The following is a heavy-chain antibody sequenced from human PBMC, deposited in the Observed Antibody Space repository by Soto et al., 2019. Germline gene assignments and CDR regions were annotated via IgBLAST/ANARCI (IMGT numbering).Heavy chain of an antibody. CDR1: GFSLSTSGVG. J-gene: IGHJ4*02. Sequence: QITLKESGPTLVKPTQTLTLTCTFSGFSLSTSGVGVGWIRQPPGKALEWLALIYWDDDKRYSPSLKSRLTLTKDTPKNQVVLTMPNMDPVDTATYYCARQGASDDSSGSIDYWGQGTLVTVSS. CDR3: ARQGASDDSSGSIDY. D-gene: IGHD3-22*01. CDR2: IYWDDDK. V-gene: IGHV2-5*02.